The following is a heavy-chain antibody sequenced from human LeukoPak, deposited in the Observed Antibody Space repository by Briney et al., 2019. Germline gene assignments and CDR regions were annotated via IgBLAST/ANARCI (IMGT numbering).Heavy chain of an antibody. V-gene: IGHV3-30*04. Sequence: PGGSLRLSCAASGFTFSSYAMHWVRQAPGKGLEWVAVISYDGSNKYYADSVKGRFTISRDNSKNTLYLQMNSLRAEDTAVYYCARDGGGYGASFFDYWGQGTLVTVSS. CDR1: GFTFSSYA. J-gene: IGHJ4*02. D-gene: IGHD3-22*01. CDR3: ARDGGGYGASFFDY. CDR2: ISYDGSNK.